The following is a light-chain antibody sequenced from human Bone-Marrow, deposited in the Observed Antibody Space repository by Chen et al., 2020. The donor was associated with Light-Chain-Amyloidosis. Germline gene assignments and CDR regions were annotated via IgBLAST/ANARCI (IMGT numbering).Light chain of an antibody. V-gene: IGLV3-25*03. CDR2: RAT. Sequence: SYELTQPPSVSVSPGQTARITCSGDDLPTKYAYWYQQKPGQAPVLVIHRATARPSGISERFSGSSSGTTATLTISAVQAEDEADYHCQSADSSGTYEVIFGGGTKLTVL. CDR1: DLPTKY. CDR3: QSADSSGTYEVI. J-gene: IGLJ2*01.